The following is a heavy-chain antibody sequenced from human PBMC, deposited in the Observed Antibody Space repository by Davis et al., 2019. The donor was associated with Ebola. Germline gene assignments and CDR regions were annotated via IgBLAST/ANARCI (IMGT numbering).Heavy chain of an antibody. CDR1: GASISSRSYY. Sequence: SETLSLTCTVSGASISSRSYYWGWIRQPPGKGLEWVGSFSYGDNTHYYNPSLRSRVTISVDTSRNQFSLKLSSATAADTAVYYCVRLHSQRYIESWGQGTLVTVSP. CDR2: FSYGDNTH. D-gene: IGHD5-18*01. V-gene: IGHV4-39*01. J-gene: IGHJ4*02. CDR3: VRLHSQRYIES.